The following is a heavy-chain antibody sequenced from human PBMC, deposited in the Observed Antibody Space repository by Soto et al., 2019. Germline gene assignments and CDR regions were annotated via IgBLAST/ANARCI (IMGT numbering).Heavy chain of an antibody. CDR2: ISAYNGDT. CDR3: ARVSVIAPRTMPHKNWFDP. J-gene: IGHJ5*02. D-gene: IGHD2-2*01. V-gene: IGHV1-18*01. CDR1: GYTFTSYG. Sequence: GASVKVSCKASGYTFTSYGITWVRQAPGQGLEWMGWISAYNGDTNYAQKLQGRVTMTTDTSTSTAYMELRSLRFDDTAVYYCARVSVIAPRTMPHKNWFDPWGQGTQVTVSS.